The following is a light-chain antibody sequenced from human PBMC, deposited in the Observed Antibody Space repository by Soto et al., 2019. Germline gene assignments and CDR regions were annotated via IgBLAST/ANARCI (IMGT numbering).Light chain of an antibody. J-gene: IGKJ1*01. CDR2: GAS. CDR1: QSISNW. V-gene: IGKV1-5*01. Sequence: DIQMTQSPSTLSASVGDRVTITCRASQSISNWLAWYQQKPGKAPRLLIYGASSLQSGVPSRFSGSGSGTEFTLTSSSLQPDDFATYHCQQYTKYWTFGQGTKVEIK. CDR3: QQYTKYWT.